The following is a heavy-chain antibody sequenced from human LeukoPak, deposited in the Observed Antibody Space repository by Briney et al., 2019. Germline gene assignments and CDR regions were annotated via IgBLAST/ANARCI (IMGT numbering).Heavy chain of an antibody. D-gene: IGHD3-9*01. CDR1: GGSGDSVSSSTYY. Sequence: PSETPSLTCTVSGGSGDSVSSSTYYWGWIRQPPGKGLEWIGNIYYTGSTYYNPSLKSRVTMSVDTSKNQFSLKVSSVTAADTAVYYCARLSKGRYFDYIFDYWGQGTLVTVSS. CDR2: IYYTGST. J-gene: IGHJ4*02. CDR3: ARLSKGRYFDYIFDY. V-gene: IGHV4-39*01.